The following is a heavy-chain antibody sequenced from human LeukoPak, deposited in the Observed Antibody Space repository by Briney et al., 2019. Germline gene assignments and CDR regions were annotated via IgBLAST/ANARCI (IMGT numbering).Heavy chain of an antibody. CDR2: INGDGSST. CDR1: VFPFSSYW. D-gene: IGHD1-26*01. CDR3: ARPIVGATNWFDP. J-gene: IGHJ5*02. V-gene: IGHV3-74*01. Sequence: PGRSLRLSCAASVFPFSSYWMHWVSQAPGKGLVWVSRINGDGSSTSYADSVKGRFTISRDNAKNTLYLQMNSLRAEDTAVYYCARPIVGATNWFDPWGQGTLVTVSS.